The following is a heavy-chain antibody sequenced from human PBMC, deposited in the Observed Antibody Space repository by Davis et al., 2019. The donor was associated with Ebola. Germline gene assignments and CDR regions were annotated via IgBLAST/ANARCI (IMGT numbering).Heavy chain of an antibody. CDR3: ARDNTGDDRWFDP. J-gene: IGHJ5*02. Sequence: PSETLSLTCTVSGGFISSGGYYWSWIRQHPGKGLEWIGYTDYSGSAYYHPSPKSRVTMSVVTSKNQFSLNLASVTASDTAVYYCARDNTGDDRWFDPWGQGTQVTVS. CDR2: TDYSGSA. V-gene: IGHV4-31*03. D-gene: IGHD2-8*02. CDR1: GGFISSGGYY.